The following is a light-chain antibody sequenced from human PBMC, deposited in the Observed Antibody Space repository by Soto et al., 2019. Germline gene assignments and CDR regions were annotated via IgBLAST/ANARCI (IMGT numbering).Light chain of an antibody. CDR3: CSYAGSYTWV. J-gene: IGLJ3*02. Sequence: QSALTQPRSVSGSPGQSVTISCTGTSSDVGDYNYDSWYEQRPGKAPKVMIYDVSRRPSGVPDRFSGSKSGNTASLTISGLQAEDEADYYCCSYAGSYTWVFGGGTKLTVL. CDR2: DVS. CDR1: SSDVGDYNY. V-gene: IGLV2-11*01.